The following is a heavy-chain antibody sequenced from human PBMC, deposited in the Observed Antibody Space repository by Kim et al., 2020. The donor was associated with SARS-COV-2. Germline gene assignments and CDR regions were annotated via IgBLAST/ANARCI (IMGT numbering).Heavy chain of an antibody. CDR2: ISGSGGST. V-gene: IGHV3-23*01. CDR3: AKDSLWFGELAVDY. CDR1: GFTFSSYA. Sequence: GGSLRLSCAASGFTFSSYAMSWVRQAPGKGLGWVSAISGSGGSTYYADSVKGRCTISRDNSKNTLYLQMNSLRAEDTAVYYCAKDSLWFGELAVDYWGQGTLVTVSS. D-gene: IGHD3-10*01. J-gene: IGHJ4*02.